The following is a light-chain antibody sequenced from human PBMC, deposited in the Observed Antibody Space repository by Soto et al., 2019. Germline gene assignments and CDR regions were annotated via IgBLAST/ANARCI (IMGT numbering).Light chain of an antibody. Sequence: QSVLTQPPSVSGAPGQRVTISCTGSSSNIGAGYDVHWYQQLPGTAPKLLIYGNSNRPSGVPDRFSGSKSGNSASLAITGLQAEDEADYYCQSYDSSSLVVFGGGTKLTVL. V-gene: IGLV1-40*01. CDR2: GNS. CDR1: SSNIGAGYD. J-gene: IGLJ2*01. CDR3: QSYDSSSLVV.